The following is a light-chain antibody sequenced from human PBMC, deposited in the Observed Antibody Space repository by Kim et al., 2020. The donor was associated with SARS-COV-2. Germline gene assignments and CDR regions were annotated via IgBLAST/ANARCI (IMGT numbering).Light chain of an antibody. V-gene: IGKV1-5*03. Sequence: DVQMTQSPSTLSASLEDTVTITCRASQRIGNWLAWYQRKPGKAPNLLIYKTSILETGVPSRFTGSGSGTEFTLTISRLQPDDFATYYCQQYNIYPLTFGGGTKVEIK. CDR2: KTS. CDR1: QRIGNW. J-gene: IGKJ4*01. CDR3: QQYNIYPLT.